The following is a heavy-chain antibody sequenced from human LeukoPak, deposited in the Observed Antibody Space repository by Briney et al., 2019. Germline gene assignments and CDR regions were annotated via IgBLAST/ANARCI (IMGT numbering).Heavy chain of an antibody. V-gene: IGHV4-61*02. CDR1: GGSISSGSYY. D-gene: IGHD1-14*01. Sequence: SETLSLTCTVSGGSISSGSYYWSWIRQPAGKGLEWIGRIYTSGSTNYNPSLKSRVTISVDTFKNQFSLKLSSVTAADTAVYYCAREGWNQHDAFDIWGQGTMVTVSS. J-gene: IGHJ3*02. CDR3: AREGWNQHDAFDI. CDR2: IYTSGST.